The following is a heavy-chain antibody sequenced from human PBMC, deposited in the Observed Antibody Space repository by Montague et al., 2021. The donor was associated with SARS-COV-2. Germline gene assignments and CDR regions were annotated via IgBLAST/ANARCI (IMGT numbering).Heavy chain of an antibody. CDR1: GESFSGYY. CDR2: ITHSGST. Sequence: SETLSLTCAVYGESFSGYYWSWIRQPPGKGLEWIGEITHSGSTNYNPSLKSRVTISLDTSTNQLSLKLSSVTAADTAVYYCARGRYSSSWYGTKYYFDYWGQGTLVTVSS. J-gene: IGHJ4*02. D-gene: IGHD6-13*01. CDR3: ARGRYSSSWYGTKYYFDY. V-gene: IGHV4-34*01.